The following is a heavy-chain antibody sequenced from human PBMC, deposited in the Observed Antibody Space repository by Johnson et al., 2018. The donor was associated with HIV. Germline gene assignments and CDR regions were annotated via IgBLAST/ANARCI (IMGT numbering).Heavy chain of an antibody. CDR2: IGTAGDT. CDR3: ARDGRDFVKRGSFYS. V-gene: IGHV3-13*01. D-gene: IGHD2/OR15-2a*01. CDR1: GFTFSSYD. J-gene: IGHJ3*02. Sequence: VQLVESGGGLVQPGGSLRLSCAASGFTFSSYDMHWVRQATGKGLEWVSAIGTAGDTYYPGSVKGRFTISRENAKNSLYLQMDSLRPEDTAVYYCARDGRDFVKRGSFYSWGQGTMVTVSS.